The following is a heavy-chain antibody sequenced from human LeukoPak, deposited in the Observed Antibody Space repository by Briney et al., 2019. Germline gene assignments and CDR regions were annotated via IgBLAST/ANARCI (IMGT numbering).Heavy chain of an antibody. CDR3: ARALYYYDSSGYTDY. V-gene: IGHV1-2*02. CDR1: GYTFTGYY. CDR2: INPNSGGT. D-gene: IGHD3-22*01. Sequence: ASVKVSCKASGYTFTGYYLHWVRQAPGQGHEWMGWINPNSGGTTFAQKFQGRVTMTRDTSISTAYMELSRLRSDDTAVYYCARALYYYDSSGYTDYWGQGTLVTVSS. J-gene: IGHJ4*02.